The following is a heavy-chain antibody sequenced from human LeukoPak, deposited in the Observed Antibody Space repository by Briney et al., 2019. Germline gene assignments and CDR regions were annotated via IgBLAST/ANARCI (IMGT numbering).Heavy chain of an antibody. CDR2: IYYNVST. CDR1: LGSISSGGYY. Sequence: MTSQTLSLTCSIPLGSISSGGYYRSWISQHPGKGLDWIGHIYYNVSTYFNPSLNNRDTKSLETSKNQFALKLSSRTAPDLPGYYCASTIAAAGTGAFDIWGQGTMVTVSS. CDR3: ASTIAAAGTGAFDI. J-gene: IGHJ3*02. D-gene: IGHD6-13*01. V-gene: IGHV4-31*03.